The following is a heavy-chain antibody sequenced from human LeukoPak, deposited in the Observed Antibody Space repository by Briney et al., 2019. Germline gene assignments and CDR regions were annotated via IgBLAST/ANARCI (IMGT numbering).Heavy chain of an antibody. CDR3: ARVLTVTTLYYYYYGMDV. V-gene: IGHV3-53*01. D-gene: IGHD4-17*01. CDR1: GFTVSSNY. CDR2: IYSGGNA. J-gene: IGHJ6*02. Sequence: PGGSLRLSCAASGFTVSSNYMSWVRQAPGKGLEWVAVIYSGGNAYYSDTVKGRFTISRDNSKNTLDLQVNSLRAEDTAVYFCARVLTVTTLYYYYYGMDVWGQGTTVTVSS.